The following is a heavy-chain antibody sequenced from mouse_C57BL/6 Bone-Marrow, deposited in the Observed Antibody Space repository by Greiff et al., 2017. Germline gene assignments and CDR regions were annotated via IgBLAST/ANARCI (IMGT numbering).Heavy chain of an antibody. CDR3: TTDSSGYYFDY. J-gene: IGHJ2*01. CDR1: GFNIKDDY. Sequence: EVQLQQSGAELVRPGASVKLSCTASGFNIKDDYMHWVKQRPEQGLEWIGWIDPENGDTEYASKFQGKATITADTSSNTAYLQLSSLTSEDTAVYYCTTDSSGYYFDYWGQGTTLTVSS. D-gene: IGHD3-2*02. V-gene: IGHV14-4*01. CDR2: IDPENGDT.